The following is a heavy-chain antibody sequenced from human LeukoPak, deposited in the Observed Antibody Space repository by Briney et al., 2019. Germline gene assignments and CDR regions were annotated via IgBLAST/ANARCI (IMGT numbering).Heavy chain of an antibody. J-gene: IGHJ3*02. D-gene: IGHD1-26*01. CDR3: ARGELLYAFDI. Sequence: GGSLRLSCAASGFTLSSYNMKWVRQAPGKGLEWVSSISYRSSDIEYADSVKGRFTISRDNAKNSLYLQMNSLRAEDTAVYYCARGELLYAFDIWGQGTMVTVSS. V-gene: IGHV3-21*01. CDR1: GFTLSSYN. CDR2: ISYRSSDI.